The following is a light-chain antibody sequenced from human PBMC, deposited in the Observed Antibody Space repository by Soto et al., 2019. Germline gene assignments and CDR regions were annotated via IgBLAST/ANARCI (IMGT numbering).Light chain of an antibody. V-gene: IGKV1-5*01. Sequence: DIQMTQSPSTLSASVGDRVTITCRASQSISSWLAWYQQKPGKAPKLLIYDASSLESGVPSRFSDSGSGTEFTLTISSLQPDDFATYDCQQYNSYSPTFGQGTRLEIK. J-gene: IGKJ5*01. CDR2: DAS. CDR3: QQYNSYSPT. CDR1: QSISSW.